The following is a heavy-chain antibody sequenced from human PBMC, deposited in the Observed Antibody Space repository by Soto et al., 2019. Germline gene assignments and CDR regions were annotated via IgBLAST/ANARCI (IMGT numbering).Heavy chain of an antibody. CDR3: ARGGRLAAAVDYYDSSGYLGY. Sequence: QVQLVQSGAEVKKPGASVKVSCKASGYTFTSYDINWVRQATGQGLEWMGWMNPNRGNTGYAQKLQGRVTMTRNTSISTAYMELSSLRSEDTAVYYCARGGRLAAAVDYYDSSGYLGYWGQGTLVTVSS. CDR2: MNPNRGNT. D-gene: IGHD3-22*01. CDR1: GYTFTSYD. J-gene: IGHJ4*02. V-gene: IGHV1-8*01.